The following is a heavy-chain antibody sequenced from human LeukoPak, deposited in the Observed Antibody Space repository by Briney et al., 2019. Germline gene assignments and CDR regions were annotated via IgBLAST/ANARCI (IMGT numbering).Heavy chain of an antibody. CDR2: ICWNSGSI. D-gene: IGHD2-15*01. V-gene: IGHV3-9*02. J-gene: IGHJ4*02. CDR1: GFSSEDYV. Sequence: GGCPRLSCAASGFSSEDYVMHRVRHAPGKGLEWGSGICWNSGSIGYADSVKGRFTISRDNAKNSLYLQMNSLRAEDTALYYCATTRRRCSGGSCYFDYWGQGTLVTVSS. CDR3: ATTRRRCSGGSCYFDY.